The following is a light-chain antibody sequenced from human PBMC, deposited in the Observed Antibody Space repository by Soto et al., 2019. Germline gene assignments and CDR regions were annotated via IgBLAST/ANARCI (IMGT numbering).Light chain of an antibody. Sequence: QSALTQPASVSGSPGQSIASSCTGTSSDVGDYNYVSWYQQHPDKAPKLMIYEVSNRPSGVSSRFSGSKSGDTASLTISGLQAEDEADYYCSSYTSSGTYVFGTGTKLTVL. CDR3: SSYTSSGTYV. CDR1: SSDVGDYNY. J-gene: IGLJ1*01. CDR2: EVS. V-gene: IGLV2-14*01.